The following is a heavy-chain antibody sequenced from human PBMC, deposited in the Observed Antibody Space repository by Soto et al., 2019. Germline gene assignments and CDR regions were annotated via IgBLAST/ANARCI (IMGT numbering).Heavy chain of an antibody. Sequence: EVQLVESGGGLVQPGGSLRLSCAASGFTFSSFWMHWVRQTPGKGLVWVSRISGDGNNADYADSVKGRFTVSRDNAKNTVDLQMNSPRTDDTALYYCVRNRGICSRDGVDYWGPGILVTVS. J-gene: IGHJ4*02. CDR2: ISGDGNNA. D-gene: IGHD3-10*01. CDR3: VRNRGICSRDGVDY. CDR1: GFTFSSFW. V-gene: IGHV3-74*01.